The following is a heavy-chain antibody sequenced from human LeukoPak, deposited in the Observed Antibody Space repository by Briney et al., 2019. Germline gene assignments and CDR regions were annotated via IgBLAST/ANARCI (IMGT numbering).Heavy chain of an antibody. CDR3: ARDVWNRGNY. D-gene: IGHD1-1*01. J-gene: IGHJ4*02. CDR1: GYTFTSYG. CDR2: IGAYNGDT. V-gene: IGHV1-18*04. Sequence: ASVKVSCKASGYTFTSYGITWVRQAPGQGLEWMGWIGAYNGDTKYAQKLQGRVTMTIDTSTSTAYMELRSLRSDDTAVYYCARDVWNRGNYWGQETLVTVSS.